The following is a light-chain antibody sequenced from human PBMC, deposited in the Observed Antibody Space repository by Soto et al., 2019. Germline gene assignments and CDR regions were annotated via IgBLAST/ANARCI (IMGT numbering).Light chain of an antibody. Sequence: QSALTQPRSVSGSPGQSVTISCTGTSSDLGRSSSVSWYQQYPGKAPKLIIYDAIQRPSGVPDRFSGSKFDNTASLTIYGLQAEDEAYYNCCAYVGGYTFVVFGGGTKLTVL. J-gene: IGLJ3*02. V-gene: IGLV2-11*01. CDR3: CAYVGGYTFVV. CDR1: SSDLGRSSS. CDR2: DAI.